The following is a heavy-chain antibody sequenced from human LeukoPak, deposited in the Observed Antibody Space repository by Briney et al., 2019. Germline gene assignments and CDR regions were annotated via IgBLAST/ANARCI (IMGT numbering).Heavy chain of an antibody. V-gene: IGHV1-18*01. J-gene: IGHJ4*02. D-gene: IGHD6-13*01. CDR3: ASGGRIAAAGKSLKY. Sequence: AAVPVSRLASGYTFTRYGLSGVRPAPGRGRDWMGWISAYNGNTNYAQKLQGRVTMTTDTSTSAAYMELRSLRSDDAAVYYWASGGRIAAAGKSLKYWGQGTLVTVSS. CDR2: ISAYNGNT. CDR1: GYTFTRYG.